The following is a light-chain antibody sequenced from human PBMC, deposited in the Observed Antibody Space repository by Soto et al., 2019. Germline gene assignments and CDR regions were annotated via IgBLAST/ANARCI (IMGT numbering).Light chain of an antibody. CDR1: QSVRTY. Sequence: EIVLTQSPATLSLSRGERATLSCRASQSVRTYLAWYQQKPGQAPRLVISDASNRATGIPARFSGSGSGADFTLTISSLEPEDVAVYFCQQRSIWPLTFGGGTKVEIK. V-gene: IGKV3-11*01. CDR2: DAS. CDR3: QQRSIWPLT. J-gene: IGKJ4*01.